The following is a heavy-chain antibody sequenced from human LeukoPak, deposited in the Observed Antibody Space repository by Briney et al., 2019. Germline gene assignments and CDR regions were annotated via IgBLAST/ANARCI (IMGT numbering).Heavy chain of an antibody. D-gene: IGHD2-2*01. CDR1: GYTFTSNY. J-gene: IGHJ6*02. Sequence: GASVKVSCKASGYTFTSNYMHWVRQAPGQGLEWMGIINPSGGSTSYAQKFQGRVTMTRDTSTSTVYMELSSLRSEDTAVYYCARDRPPAAIVVVPAAISIPYGMDVWGQGTTVTVSS. CDR3: ARDRPPAAIVVVPAAISIPYGMDV. V-gene: IGHV1-46*01. CDR2: INPSGGST.